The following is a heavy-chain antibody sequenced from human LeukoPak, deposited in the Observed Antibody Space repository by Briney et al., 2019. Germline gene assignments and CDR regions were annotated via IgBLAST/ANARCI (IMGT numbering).Heavy chain of an antibody. CDR2: IYTSGST. CDR1: GDFISSCY. CDR3: AREWTSGGLNWLDP. Sequence: SSETLSLTCTVSGDFISSCYWRWLRQPAGKGLEWIGRIYTSGSTNYNPSLKSRVTMSVDPSKNQFSLRLSSVNAADTAVYFCAREWTSGGLNWLDPWRQGTLVTVSS. D-gene: IGHD1-26*01. J-gene: IGHJ5*02. V-gene: IGHV4-4*07.